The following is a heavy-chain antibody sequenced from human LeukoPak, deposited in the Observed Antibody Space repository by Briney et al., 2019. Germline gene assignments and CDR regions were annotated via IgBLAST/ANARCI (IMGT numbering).Heavy chain of an antibody. D-gene: IGHD2-21*01. V-gene: IGHV1-2*02. CDR3: ARVVVLAYYFDY. CDR2: INPNSGGT. J-gene: IGHJ4*02. CDR1: GYTFTGYY. Sequence: RPSVKVSCKASGYTFTGYYMHWVRQAPGQGLEWMGWINPNSGGTNYAQKFQGRVTMTRDTSISTAYMELSRLRSDDTAVYYCARVVVLAYYFDYWGQGTLVTVSS.